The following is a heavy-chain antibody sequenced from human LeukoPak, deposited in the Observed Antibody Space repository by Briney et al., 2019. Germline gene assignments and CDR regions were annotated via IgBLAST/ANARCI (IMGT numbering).Heavy chain of an antibody. V-gene: IGHV3-38-3*01. Sequence: QPGGSLRLSCAASGFTVSSNEMSWVRQAPGKGLEWVSSISGGSTYYADSRKGRFTISRDNSKNTLHLQMNSLRAEDTAVYYCARPHCSSTSCLDYWGQGTLVTVSS. D-gene: IGHD2-2*01. CDR2: ISGGST. CDR3: ARPHCSSTSCLDY. J-gene: IGHJ4*02. CDR1: GFTVSSNE.